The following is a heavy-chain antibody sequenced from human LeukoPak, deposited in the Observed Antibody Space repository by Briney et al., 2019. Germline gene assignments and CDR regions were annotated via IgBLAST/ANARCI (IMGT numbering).Heavy chain of an antibody. CDR2: INRSGST. Sequence: TSETLSLTCVVYSGSFSGYFWSWIRQPPGKGLEWIGEINRSGSTNYNPSLKSRVTISVDTSKNQFSLRLSSVTAADTAVYYCARGIVGPTYFDYWGQGTLVTVSS. V-gene: IGHV4-34*01. CDR3: ARGIVGPTYFDY. J-gene: IGHJ4*02. CDR1: SGSFSGYF. D-gene: IGHD1-26*01.